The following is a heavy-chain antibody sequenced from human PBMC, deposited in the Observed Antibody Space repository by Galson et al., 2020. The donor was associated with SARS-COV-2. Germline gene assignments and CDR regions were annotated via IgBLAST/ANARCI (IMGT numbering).Heavy chain of an antibody. D-gene: IGHD3-3*01. CDR1: GFSLSTSGVG. CDR2: IYWDDDK. Sequence: SGPTLVKPTQTLTLTCTFSGFSLSTSGVGVGWIRQPPGKALEWLALIYWDDDKRYSPSLKSRLTITKDTSKNQVVLTMTNMDPVDTATYYCAHRVHDFWSGTFDYWGQGTLVTVSS. V-gene: IGHV2-5*02. CDR3: AHRVHDFWSGTFDY. J-gene: IGHJ4*02.